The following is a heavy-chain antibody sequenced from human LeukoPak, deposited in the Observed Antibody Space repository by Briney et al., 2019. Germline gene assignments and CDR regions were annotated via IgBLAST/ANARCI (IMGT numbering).Heavy chain of an antibody. D-gene: IGHD3-10*01. V-gene: IGHV3-33*01. CDR3: AREIFGSGSYPDI. CDR1: GFSFDTYA. J-gene: IGHJ4*02. Sequence: GGSLRLSCAASGFSFDTYAMHWVRQAPGQGLEWVALIWHDGSHKFYSNSVRGQFTIPRDNSKNTVYLQMNNLRPDDTAVYYCAREIFGSGSYPDIWGQGTLVTVSS. CDR2: IWHDGSHK.